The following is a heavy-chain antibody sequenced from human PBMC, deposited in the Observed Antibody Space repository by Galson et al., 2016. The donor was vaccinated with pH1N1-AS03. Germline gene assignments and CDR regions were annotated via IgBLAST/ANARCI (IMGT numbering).Heavy chain of an antibody. V-gene: IGHV1-2*02. D-gene: IGHD3-10*01. CDR3: AEEPRGITLVRGLTPAAKWFDP. J-gene: IGHJ5*02. CDR1: GYTFTGHY. Sequence: SVKVSCKASGYTFTGHYLHWVRQAPGHGLEFIGWINPNSGATNYTQTFQGRVTMTRDTSITTAYMEFNTLRSDDTAVYYCAEEPRGITLVRGLTPAAKWFDPWGQGTLITVYS. CDR2: INPNSGAT.